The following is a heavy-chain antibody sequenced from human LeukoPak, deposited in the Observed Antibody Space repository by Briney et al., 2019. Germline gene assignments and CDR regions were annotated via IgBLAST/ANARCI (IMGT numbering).Heavy chain of an antibody. CDR2: ISSSSYI. V-gene: IGHV3-21*01. CDR3: ARGPQRSGSYDDY. Sequence: GGSLRLSCAASGFTFSSYSMNWVRQAPGKGLEWVSSISSSSYIYYADSVKGRFTISRDNAKNSLYLQMNSLRAEYTAVYYCARGPQRSGSYDDYWGQGTLVTVSS. J-gene: IGHJ4*02. CDR1: GFTFSSYS. D-gene: IGHD1-26*01.